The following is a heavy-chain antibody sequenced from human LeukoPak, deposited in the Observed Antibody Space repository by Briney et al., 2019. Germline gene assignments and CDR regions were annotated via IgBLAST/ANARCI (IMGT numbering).Heavy chain of an antibody. CDR2: IYYSGST. V-gene: IGHV4-59*08. Sequence: SETLSLTCTVSGGSISSYYWSWIRQPPGKGLERIGYIYYSGSTNYNPSLKGRVTISVDTSKNQFSLKLSSVTAADTAVYYCARGNRYGDRLNYWGQGTLVTVSS. CDR1: GGSISSYY. D-gene: IGHD4-17*01. CDR3: ARGNRYGDRLNY. J-gene: IGHJ4*02.